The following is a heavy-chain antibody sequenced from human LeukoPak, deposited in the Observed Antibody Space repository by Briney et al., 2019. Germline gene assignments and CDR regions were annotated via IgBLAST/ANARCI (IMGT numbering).Heavy chain of an antibody. CDR3: ARGLLDGYTHPAAFDI. D-gene: IGHD5-24*01. CDR1: GGSISSSSYY. CDR2: VYYSGSS. J-gene: IGHJ3*02. V-gene: IGHV4-39*07. Sequence: SETLSLTCSVSGGSISSSSYYWGWIRQSPGKGLEWIGSVYYSGSSYYNPSLKSRVTTSVDTSKNQFSLKLSSVTAADTAVYYCARGLLDGYTHPAAFDIWGQGTMVTVSS.